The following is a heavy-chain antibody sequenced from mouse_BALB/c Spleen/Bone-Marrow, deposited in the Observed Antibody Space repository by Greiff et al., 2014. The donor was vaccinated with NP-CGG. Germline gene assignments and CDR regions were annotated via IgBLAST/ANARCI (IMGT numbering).Heavy chain of an antibody. CDR3: ARKGISTVIATAYYFDY. J-gene: IGHJ2*01. CDR1: GYTFTSYW. Sequence: VQLQQSGAELVKPGASVKLSCKTSGYTFTSYWIQWVKQRPGQGLGWIGEIFPGTGTTYYNEKFKDKATLTIDTSSSTAYMQLSSLTSEDSAVYFCARKGISTVIATAYYFDYWGQGPTLTVSS. CDR2: IFPGTGTT. V-gene: IGHV1S132*01. D-gene: IGHD2-4*01.